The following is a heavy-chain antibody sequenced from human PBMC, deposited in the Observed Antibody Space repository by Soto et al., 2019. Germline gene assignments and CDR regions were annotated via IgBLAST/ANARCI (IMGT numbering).Heavy chain of an antibody. CDR1: GFTFSDYY. J-gene: IGHJ4*02. V-gene: IGHV3-11*05. Sequence: QVQLMESGGGLVKPGGSLRLSCAASGFTFSDYYMSWIRQAPGKGLEWVSYISSSSSYTNYADSVKGRFTISRDNAKNSLYLQMNSLRAEDTAVYYCAREGERRNGGRYYFDYWGQGTLVTVSS. D-gene: IGHD6-19*01. CDR2: ISSSSSYT. CDR3: AREGERRNGGRYYFDY.